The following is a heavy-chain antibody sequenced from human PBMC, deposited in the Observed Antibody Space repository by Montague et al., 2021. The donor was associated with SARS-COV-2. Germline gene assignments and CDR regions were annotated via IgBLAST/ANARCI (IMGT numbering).Heavy chain of an antibody. Sequence: CAISGDSVSTNSGTWNWVRLSPSRGLEWLGRTYYRSEWYSDYSVSVKSRISINPDTSKNQFSLQLNSVTPEDTAVDYCVRAERGSCGDGNCYQYFFNYWGQGTLVTVSS. CDR1: GDSVSTNSGT. CDR3: VRAERGSCGDGNCYQYFFNY. D-gene: IGHD2-15*01. CDR2: TYYRSEWYS. J-gene: IGHJ4*02. V-gene: IGHV6-1*01.